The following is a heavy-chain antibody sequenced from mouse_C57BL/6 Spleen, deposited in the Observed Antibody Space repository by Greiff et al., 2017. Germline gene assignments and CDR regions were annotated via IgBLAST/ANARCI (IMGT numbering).Heavy chain of an antibody. D-gene: IGHD2-2*01. J-gene: IGHJ1*03. V-gene: IGHV1-69*01. CDR3: ARSLYGYDGYFDV. CDR2: IDPSDSYT. CDR1: GFTFTSYW. Sequence: QVQLQQSGAELVMPGASVKLSCKASGFTFTSYWMHWVKQRPGQGLEWIGEIDPSDSYTNYNQKFKGKSTLTVDKSSSTAYMQLSSLTSEDSAVXYCARSLYGYDGYFDVGGTGTTVTVSS.